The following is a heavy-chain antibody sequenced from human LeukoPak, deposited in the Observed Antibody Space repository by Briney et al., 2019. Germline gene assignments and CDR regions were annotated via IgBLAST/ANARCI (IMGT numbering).Heavy chain of an antibody. V-gene: IGHV3-7*01. CDR1: EFTFSSYW. D-gene: IGHD2-15*01. CDR2: IKQDGSEK. J-gene: IGHJ4*02. Sequence: PGGSLRLSCAASEFTFSSYWMSWVRQAPGKGLEWVANIKQDGSEKYYVDSVKGRFTISRDNAKNSLYLQMNSLRAEDTAVYYCARHDHYSGGSCVYWGQGTLVTVSS. CDR3: ARHDHYSGGSCVY.